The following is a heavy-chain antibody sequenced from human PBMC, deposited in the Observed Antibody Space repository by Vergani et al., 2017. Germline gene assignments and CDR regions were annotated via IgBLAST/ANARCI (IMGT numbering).Heavy chain of an antibody. Sequence: QVQLVESGGGEVQPGRSLRLSCSAAGFPFSDYGVHWVRQAPGKGLEWVSVIWSDGSKKYYGDSVGGRFTISRDNSKNTLYLQMNSLRAGATAVYYCAKETQDDTVEAPAAIQGTFDNWGQGTLVTVSS. D-gene: IGHD2-2*02. CDR1: GFPFSDYG. J-gene: IGHJ4*02. CDR3: AKETQDDTVEAPAAIQGTFDN. CDR2: IWSDGSKK. V-gene: IGHV3-33*06.